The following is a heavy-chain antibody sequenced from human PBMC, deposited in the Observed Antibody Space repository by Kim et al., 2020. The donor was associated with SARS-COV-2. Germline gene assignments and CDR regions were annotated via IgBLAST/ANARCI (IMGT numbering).Heavy chain of an antibody. CDR3: ARCLHVEDAFDI. V-gene: IGHV1-46*01. J-gene: IGHJ3*02. Sequence: ASVKVSCEASEYTFTKYYIHWVRQAPGQGPEWMGRMNPTGSSTTYAQKFQGRLTMTRDRSTFTVYMDLSNLRSDDTAIYYCARCLHVEDAFDIWGQGTMVSVSS. CDR1: EYTFTKYY. CDR2: MNPTGSST.